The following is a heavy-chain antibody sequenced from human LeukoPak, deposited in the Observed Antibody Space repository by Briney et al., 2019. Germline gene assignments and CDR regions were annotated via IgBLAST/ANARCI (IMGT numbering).Heavy chain of an antibody. CDR1: GFTFSSYS. CDR2: ISSSSSTI. V-gene: IGHV3-48*01. D-gene: IGHD1-1*01. CDR3: AKDAGTTRSFYYFDY. Sequence: GGSLRLSCAASGFTFSSYSMNWVRQAPGKGLEWVSYISSSSSTIYYADSVKGRFTISRDNAKNSLYLQMNSLRAEDTAVYYCAKDAGTTRSFYYFDYWGQGTLVTVSS. J-gene: IGHJ4*02.